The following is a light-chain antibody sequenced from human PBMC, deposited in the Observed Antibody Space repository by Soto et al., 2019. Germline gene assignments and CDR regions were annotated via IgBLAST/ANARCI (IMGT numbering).Light chain of an antibody. V-gene: IGKV3-15*01. CDR3: QQYNNWLWT. CDR1: QSVSRN. Sequence: EIVMTQSPATLSVSPGERATLSCRASQSVSRNVAWYQQKPGQAPRLLIHDASTRATGISVRFSGSGSGTEFTLTSSSLRSEDFAVYYCQQYNNWLWTFGQGTKVEIK. CDR2: DAS. J-gene: IGKJ1*01.